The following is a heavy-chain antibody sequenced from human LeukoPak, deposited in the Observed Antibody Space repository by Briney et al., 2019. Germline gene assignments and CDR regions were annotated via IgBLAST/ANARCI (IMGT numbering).Heavy chain of an antibody. CDR1: GFTFSSYA. V-gene: IGHV3-23*01. D-gene: IGHD3-22*01. Sequence: GGSLRLSFPASGFTFSSYAMSWVRQAPGKGLEGVPAISGGGGSTNYADSVKGRFTISRDNSKNTLYLQMNSLRAEDTAVYYCAKSRIGYYDSSGTLAFDYWGQGTLVTVSS. J-gene: IGHJ4*02. CDR3: AKSRIGYYDSSGTLAFDY. CDR2: ISGGGGST.